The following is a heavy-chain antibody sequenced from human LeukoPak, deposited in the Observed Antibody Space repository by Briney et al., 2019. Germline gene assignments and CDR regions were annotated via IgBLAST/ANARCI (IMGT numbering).Heavy chain of an antibody. J-gene: IGHJ4*02. V-gene: IGHV4-59*01. D-gene: IGHD2-2*01. CDR1: GGSISGSY. Sequence: SETLSLTCSVSGGSISGSYWNWIRQPPGKGLEWIGYVSYSGSTNYNPSLKSRVTISVDTSKNQFSLKLSSVTAADTAVYYCARESIVVVPAAMSGRSMGAYYFDYWGQGTLVTVSS. CDR2: VSYSGST. CDR3: ARESIVVVPAAMSGRSMGAYYFDY.